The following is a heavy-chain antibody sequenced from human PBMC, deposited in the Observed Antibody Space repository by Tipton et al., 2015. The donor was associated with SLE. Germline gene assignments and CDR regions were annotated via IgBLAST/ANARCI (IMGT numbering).Heavy chain of an antibody. J-gene: IGHJ5*02. Sequence: TLSLTCTVSGGSIRSFYWSWIRQPPGKGLEWIGYINYSGNTNYNPSLKSRATISVDTSKNQLSLKLSSVTAADTAIYYCARDASAVWFDPWGQGMLVTVSS. D-gene: IGHD6-19*01. V-gene: IGHV4-59*01. CDR1: GGSIRSFY. CDR3: ARDASAVWFDP. CDR2: INYSGNT.